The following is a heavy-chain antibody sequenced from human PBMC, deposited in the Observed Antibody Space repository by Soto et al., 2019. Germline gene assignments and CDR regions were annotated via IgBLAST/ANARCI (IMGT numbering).Heavy chain of an antibody. V-gene: IGHV3-30-3*01. Sequence: PGGSLRLSCAASGFTFSSYAMHWVRQAPGKGLEWVAVISYDGSNKYYADSVKGRFTISRDNSKNTLYLQMNSLRAEDTAVYYCARVRVDTAMAPTDYVMDGWGQGTTVTVSS. J-gene: IGHJ6*02. D-gene: IGHD5-18*01. CDR2: ISYDGSNK. CDR3: ARVRVDTAMAPTDYVMDG. CDR1: GFTFSSYA.